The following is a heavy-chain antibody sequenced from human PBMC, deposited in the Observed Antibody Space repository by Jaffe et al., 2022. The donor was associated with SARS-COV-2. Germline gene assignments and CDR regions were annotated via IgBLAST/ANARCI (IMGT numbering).Heavy chain of an antibody. CDR2: ISVSGGST. D-gene: IGHD3-16*01. V-gene: IGHV3-23*04. CDR3: AKDQLGFIPDAFDI. CDR1: GFPLSSYA. Sequence: EVQLVESGGGLVQPGGSLRLSCAASGFPLSSYAMTWVRQAPGKGLEWVSGISVSGGSTYYADSVKGRFTISRDNSKNTLYLQMNSLRAEDTAVYYCAKDQLGFIPDAFDIWGQGTMVTVS. J-gene: IGHJ3*02.